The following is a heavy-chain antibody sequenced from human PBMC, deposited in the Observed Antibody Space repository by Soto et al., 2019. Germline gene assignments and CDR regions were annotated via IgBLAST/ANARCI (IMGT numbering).Heavy chain of an antibody. CDR1: GFTFSSYD. CDR3: ARGGGDYDAFDY. V-gene: IGHV3-33*01. D-gene: IGHD4-17*01. CDR2: IWYDGSNK. J-gene: IGHJ4*02. Sequence: QVQRVESGGGVVQPGRSLRLSCAASGFTFSSYDMHWVRQAPGKGLEWVAVIWYDGSNKYYADSVKGRFTISRDNSKNTLYLQMNSLRAEDTAVYYCARGGGDYDAFDYWGQGTLVTVSS.